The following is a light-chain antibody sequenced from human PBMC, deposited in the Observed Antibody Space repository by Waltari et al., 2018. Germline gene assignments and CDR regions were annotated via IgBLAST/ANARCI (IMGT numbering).Light chain of an antibody. Sequence: ELVMTQSPATLSVSPGERATLSCRASQSVSSNLAWYQQKPGQAPRLLIYGASARATGISDRFSGFGSGTEFTLTISSLQSEDFAVYYCQQYNDWPLTFGGGTKVEIK. V-gene: IGKV3-15*01. J-gene: IGKJ4*01. CDR1: QSVSSN. CDR2: GAS. CDR3: QQYNDWPLT.